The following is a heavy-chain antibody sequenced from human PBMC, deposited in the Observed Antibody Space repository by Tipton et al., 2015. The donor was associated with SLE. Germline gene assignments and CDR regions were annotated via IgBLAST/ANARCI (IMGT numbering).Heavy chain of an antibody. CDR2: IYYSGST. CDR1: GGSISSGGYY. CDR3: ASHSTHYCSSTSCYFDY. J-gene: IGHJ4*02. D-gene: IGHD2-2*01. V-gene: IGHV4-31*03. Sequence: LRLSCTVSGGSISSGGYYWSWIRQHPGKGLEWIGYIYYSGSTYYNPSPKSRVTISVDTSKNQFSLKLSSVTAADTAVYYCASHSTHYCSSTSCYFDYWGQGTLVTVSS.